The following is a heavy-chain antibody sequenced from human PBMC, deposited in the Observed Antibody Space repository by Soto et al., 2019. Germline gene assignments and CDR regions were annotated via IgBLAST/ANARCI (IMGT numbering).Heavy chain of an antibody. J-gene: IGHJ1*01. D-gene: IGHD1-26*01. CDR1: GFTVSSNY. V-gene: IGHV3-66*01. Sequence: EVLLVESGGGLVQPGGSLRLSCAASGFTVSSNYMSWVRQAPGKGLEWVSVIYSGGGTYYADSVKGRFTISRDNSKNTLYLQMNSLRAEDTAVYYCARDLVGATTEYFQHWGQGTLVTVSS. CDR2: IYSGGGT. CDR3: ARDLVGATTEYFQH.